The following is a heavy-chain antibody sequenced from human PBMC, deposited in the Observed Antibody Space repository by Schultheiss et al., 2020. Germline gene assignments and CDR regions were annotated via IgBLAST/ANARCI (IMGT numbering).Heavy chain of an antibody. D-gene: IGHD3-10*01. CDR2: IYYSGST. CDR3: ARRVRGSGSSFYGMDV. CDR1: GGSISSYY. Sequence: SETLSLTCTVSGGSISSYYWSWIRQPPGKGLEWIGYIYYSGSTNYNPSLKRRVTMAVDTSKNQFSLKLSSVTAADTAVYYCARRVRGSGSSFYGMDVWGQGTTVTVS. J-gene: IGHJ6*02. V-gene: IGHV4-59*08.